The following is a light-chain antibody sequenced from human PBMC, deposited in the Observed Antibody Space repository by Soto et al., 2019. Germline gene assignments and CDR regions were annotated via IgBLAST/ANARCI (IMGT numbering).Light chain of an antibody. V-gene: IGKV3-20*01. Sequence: EIVLTQYPGTLSLSPGERATLSCRASQSVSSSYLAWYQQKPGQAPRLLIYGASSRATGIPDRFSGSGSGTDFTLTISRLEPEDFAVYYCQQYDSSPKTFGQGTKVDTK. J-gene: IGKJ1*01. CDR1: QSVSSSY. CDR3: QQYDSSPKT. CDR2: GAS.